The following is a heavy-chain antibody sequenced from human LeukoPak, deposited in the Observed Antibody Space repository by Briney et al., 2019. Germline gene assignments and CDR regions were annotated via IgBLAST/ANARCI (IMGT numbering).Heavy chain of an antibody. CDR3: ARRHNTYYYGSGTYYSDY. CDR2: INPNSGGT. V-gene: IGHV1-2*02. CDR1: GYTFTGYY. J-gene: IGHJ4*02. D-gene: IGHD3-10*01. Sequence: ASVKVSCKASGYTFTGYYMHWVRQAPGQGLEWMGWINPNSGGTNYAQKFQGRVTMTRDTSISTAYMELSRLRSDDTAVYYCARRHNTYYYGSGTYYSDYWGQGTLVTVSS.